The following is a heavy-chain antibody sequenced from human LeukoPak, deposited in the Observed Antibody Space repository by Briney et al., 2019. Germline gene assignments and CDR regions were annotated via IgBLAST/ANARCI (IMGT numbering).Heavy chain of an antibody. CDR3: AKRRHDYGDYYYMDV. CDR2: ISYDGSNK. CDR1: GFTFSSYA. J-gene: IGHJ6*03. D-gene: IGHD4-17*01. V-gene: IGHV3-30*04. Sequence: PGGSLRLSCAASGFTFSSYAMHWVRQAPGKGLEWVAVISYDGSNKYYADSVKGRFTISRVNSKNTLYLQMNSLRADDTAVYYCAKRRHDYGDYYYMDVWGKGTTVTVSS.